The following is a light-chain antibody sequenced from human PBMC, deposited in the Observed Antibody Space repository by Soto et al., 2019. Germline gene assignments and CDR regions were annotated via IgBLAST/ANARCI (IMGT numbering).Light chain of an antibody. CDR1: QSVGHMF. V-gene: IGKV3-11*01. CDR2: DAS. Sequence: EIVLTQSPDTLSLSPGDRATLSCRASQSVGHMFLAWFQQKPGQAPRLLIFDASNRATGIPARFSGSGSGTDFTLTISSLEPEDFAVYYCQHRSNWPLTFGGGTKVEIK. CDR3: QHRSNWPLT. J-gene: IGKJ4*01.